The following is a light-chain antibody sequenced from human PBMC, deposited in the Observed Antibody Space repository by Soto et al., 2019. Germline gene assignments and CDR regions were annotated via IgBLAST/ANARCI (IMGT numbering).Light chain of an antibody. CDR3: QQYGSSGT. V-gene: IGKV3-20*01. CDR1: QSVSTK. J-gene: IGKJ1*01. CDR2: GAS. Sequence: ERVMTQSPATLSVSPGGRATLSCRASQSVSTKLAWYKQKPGQAPRLLIYGASSRATGIPDRFSGSGSGTDFTLTISRLEPEDFAVYYCQQYGSSGTFGQGTKVDIK.